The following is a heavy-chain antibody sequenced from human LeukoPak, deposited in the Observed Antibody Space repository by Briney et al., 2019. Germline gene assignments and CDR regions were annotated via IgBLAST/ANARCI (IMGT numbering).Heavy chain of an antibody. CDR1: GFTFSTYA. V-gene: IGHV3-23*01. CDR3: AKGITAESLFGY. J-gene: IGHJ4*02. Sequence: GGSLRLSCAASGFTFSTYAMSWVRQAPGKGLEWVSAISGSGYSTYYADSVKGRFTISRDNSKNTLYLQMNSLRAEDTAEYYCAKGITAESLFGYWGQGTLVTVSS. D-gene: IGHD6-13*01. CDR2: ISGSGYST.